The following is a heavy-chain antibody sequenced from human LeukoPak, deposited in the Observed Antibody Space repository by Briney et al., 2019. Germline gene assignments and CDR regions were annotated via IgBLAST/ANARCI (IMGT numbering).Heavy chain of an antibody. J-gene: IGHJ4*02. Sequence: GGSLRLSCAASGFTFSSYGMHWVRQAPGKGLEWVAVISYDGSNKYYADSVKGRFTISRDNSKNMLYLQMNSLRAEDTAVYYCAKDALRIEYYFDYWGQGTLVTVSS. D-gene: IGHD2-15*01. CDR1: GFTFSSYG. V-gene: IGHV3-30*18. CDR2: ISYDGSNK. CDR3: AKDALRIEYYFDY.